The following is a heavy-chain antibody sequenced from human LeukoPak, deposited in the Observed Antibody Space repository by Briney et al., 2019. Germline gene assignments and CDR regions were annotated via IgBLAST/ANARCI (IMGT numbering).Heavy chain of an antibody. CDR1: GFTFDDYG. CDR2: INWNGGST. J-gene: IGHJ3*02. Sequence: GGSLRLSCAASGFTFDDYGMSWVRQAPGKGLEWVSGINWNGGSTGYADSVKGRFTISRDNAKNSLYLQMNSLRAEDTALYYCARDPFGAAGLDAFDIWGQGTMVTVSS. D-gene: IGHD6-13*01. CDR3: ARDPFGAAGLDAFDI. V-gene: IGHV3-20*04.